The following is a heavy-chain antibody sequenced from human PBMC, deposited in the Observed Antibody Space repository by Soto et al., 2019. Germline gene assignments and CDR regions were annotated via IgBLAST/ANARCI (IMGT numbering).Heavy chain of an antibody. CDR3: ARLTVDPAMASGNWSDT. D-gene: IGHD5-18*01. CDR1: GGTVSSYA. CDR2: IIPIFGTA. V-gene: IGHV1-69*12. Sequence: QVQLVQSGAEVKKPGSSVKVSCKASGGTVSSYAISWVRQAPGQGLEWRGGIIPIFGTANYSQKFQGRVTITADEATSTAKMEMSSMRSEDTAVYSCARLTVDPAMASGNWSDTCGKGTMGTASS. J-gene: IGHJ5*02.